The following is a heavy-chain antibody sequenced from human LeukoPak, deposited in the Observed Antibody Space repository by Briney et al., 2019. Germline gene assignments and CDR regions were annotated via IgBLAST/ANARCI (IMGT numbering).Heavy chain of an antibody. V-gene: IGHV1-69*13. CDR2: IIPIFGTA. J-gene: IGHJ2*01. CDR1: GYTFTSYY. Sequence: SVKVSCKASGYTFTSYYMHWVRQAPGQGLEWMGGIIPIFGTADYAQKFQGRVTITADESTSTAYMELSSLRSEDTAVYYCAIQKDPAPPGNWYFDLWGRGTLVTVSS. D-gene: IGHD1-26*01. CDR3: AIQKDPAPPGNWYFDL.